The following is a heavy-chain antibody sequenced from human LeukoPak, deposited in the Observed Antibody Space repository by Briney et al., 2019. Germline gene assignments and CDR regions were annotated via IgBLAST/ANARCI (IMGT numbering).Heavy chain of an antibody. D-gene: IGHD2-2*01. J-gene: IGHJ3*02. Sequence: PSETLSLTCAVYGGSFSGYYWSWIRQPPGKGLEWIGEINHSGSTNYNPSLKSRVTISVDTSKNQFSLKLSSVTAADTAVYYCARGYQLLSDAFDIWGQGTMVTVSS. V-gene: IGHV4-34*01. CDR3: ARGYQLLSDAFDI. CDR1: GGSFSGYY. CDR2: INHSGST.